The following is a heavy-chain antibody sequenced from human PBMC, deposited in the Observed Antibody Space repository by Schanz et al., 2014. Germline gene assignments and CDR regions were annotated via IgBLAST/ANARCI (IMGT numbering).Heavy chain of an antibody. CDR3: AKHVRSLTGNDY. CDR1: GFTFSNHV. J-gene: IGHJ4*02. V-gene: IGHV3-23*01. Sequence: EVHLLESGGGLVQPGGSLRLSCAASGFTFSNHVLRWVRQAPGKGLEWVSGIGGSGDSTHYADSVKGRFIISRDNSKNTLYLQVNSLRAEDTAVYYCAKHVRSLTGNDYWGQGTLVTVSS. D-gene: IGHD3-9*01. CDR2: IGGSGDST.